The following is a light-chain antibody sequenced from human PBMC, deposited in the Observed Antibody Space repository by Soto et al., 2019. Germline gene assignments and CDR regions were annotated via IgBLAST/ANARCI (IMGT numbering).Light chain of an antibody. CDR2: AAS. CDR3: QKYNDWPTGT. Sequence: IVMTQSPASLSLSQGERAALSCRASQSISSHLVWYQQKPGQAPRLVIYAASIRATGIPARFSGSGYGTEFTLTINGLQSEDFAVYYCQKYNDWPTGTLVQGTK. V-gene: IGKV3D-15*01. J-gene: IGKJ1*01. CDR1: QSISSH.